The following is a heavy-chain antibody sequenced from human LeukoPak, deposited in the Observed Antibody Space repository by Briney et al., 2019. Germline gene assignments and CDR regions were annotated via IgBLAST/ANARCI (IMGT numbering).Heavy chain of an antibody. J-gene: IGHJ4*02. Sequence: SETLSLTCTVSGGSISSSSYYWGWVRQPPGKGLEWIGYIYYSGSTYYNPSLKSRVTISVDTSKNQFSLKLSSVTAADTAVYYCAREGIAAAGTVDYWGQGTLVTVSS. V-gene: IGHV4-30-4*08. CDR2: IYYSGST. CDR3: AREGIAAAGTVDY. CDR1: GGSISSSSYY. D-gene: IGHD6-13*01.